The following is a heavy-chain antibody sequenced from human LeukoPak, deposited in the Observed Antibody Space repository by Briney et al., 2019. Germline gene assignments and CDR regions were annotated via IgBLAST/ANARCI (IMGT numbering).Heavy chain of an antibody. CDR2: IHYSGRP. D-gene: IGHD3-16*01. V-gene: IGHV4-59*11. Sequence: SETLSLTCTVSGGSISGQYWTWIRQPPGKGLEWIGQIHYSGRPDYNPSLKSRVTISVDTSKNQLSLKVTSVTGADTAVYYCARFGVDYNMDVWGQGTTVTVSS. CDR3: ARFGVDYNMDV. J-gene: IGHJ6*02. CDR1: GGSISGQY.